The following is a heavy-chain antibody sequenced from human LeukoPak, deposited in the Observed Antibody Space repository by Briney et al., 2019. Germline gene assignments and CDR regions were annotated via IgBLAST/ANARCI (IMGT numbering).Heavy chain of an antibody. CDR3: ASNDGSGGLSFDF. D-gene: IGHD3-10*01. V-gene: IGHV3-48*02. J-gene: IGHJ4*02. CDR1: GFTFSAYG. Sequence: WGSLRLSCAASGFTFSAYGINWVRQAPAKGLEWVSYISSTSSTIHYADAMKGRFTISRDNAKNSLYLQMNSLRDEDTAVYYCASNDGSGGLSFDFWGQGTPASVSS. CDR2: ISSTSSTI.